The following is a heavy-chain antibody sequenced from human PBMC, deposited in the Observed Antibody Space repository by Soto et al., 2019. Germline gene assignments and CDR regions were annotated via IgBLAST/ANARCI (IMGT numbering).Heavy chain of an antibody. Sequence: QVQVVESGGGVVQPGRSLRLSCAASGFTFSSYGIHWVRQAPGKGLEWVAVISYDGRSTYYADSVQGRFTISRDNSKNTLYLQMNSLRAEDTAVYYCAKGGDYPGNYFDYWDQGTLVTVSS. J-gene: IGHJ4*02. V-gene: IGHV3-30*18. CDR1: GFTFSSYG. D-gene: IGHD4-17*01. CDR3: AKGGDYPGNYFDY. CDR2: ISYDGRST.